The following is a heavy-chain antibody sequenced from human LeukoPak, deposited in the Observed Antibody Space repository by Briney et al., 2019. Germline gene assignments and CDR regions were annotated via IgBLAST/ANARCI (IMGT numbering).Heavy chain of an antibody. D-gene: IGHD3-16*01. J-gene: IGHJ4*02. CDR1: GFTFSSYE. Sequence: GGSLRLSCAASGFTFSSYEMNWVRQAPGKGLEWVSYISSSGSTIYYADSVKGRFTISRDNAKKSLYLQMNSLRAEDTAVYYCGRGGGSWGFDFGGQGPLVTVSS. V-gene: IGHV3-48*03. CDR3: GRGGGSWGFDF. CDR2: ISSSGSTI.